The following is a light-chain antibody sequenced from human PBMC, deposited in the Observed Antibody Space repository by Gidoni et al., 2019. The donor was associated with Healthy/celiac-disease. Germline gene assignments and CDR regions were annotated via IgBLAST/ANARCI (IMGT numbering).Light chain of an antibody. CDR2: AAS. J-gene: IGKJ3*01. CDR3: QQSYSTPLT. CDR1: QSISSY. Sequence: DIQMTQSPSSLSASVGDRDTITCRASQSISSYLNWYQQKPGKAPKLLIYAASSLQRGVPSRFSGSGSGTDFTLTISSLQPEDFATYYCQQSYSTPLTFGPGTKVDIK. V-gene: IGKV1-39*01.